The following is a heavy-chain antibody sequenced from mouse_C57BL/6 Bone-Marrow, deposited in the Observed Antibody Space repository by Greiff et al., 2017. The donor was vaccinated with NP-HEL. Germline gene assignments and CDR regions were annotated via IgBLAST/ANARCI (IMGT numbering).Heavy chain of an antibody. CDR1: GYSITSGYY. CDR3: ARLNGAYYFAY. CDR2: ISYDGSN. V-gene: IGHV3-6*01. Sequence: ESGPGLVKPSQSLSLTCSVAGYSITSGYYWYWIRRFPGNLLGWMGYISYDGSNNYNPSLKNRISITRDTSKNQVFLKLNTVTTEDTATYYCARLNGAYYFAYWGQGTTLTVSS. J-gene: IGHJ2*01.